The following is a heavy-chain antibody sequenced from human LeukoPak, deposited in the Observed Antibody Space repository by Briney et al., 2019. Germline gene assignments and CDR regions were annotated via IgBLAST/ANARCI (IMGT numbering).Heavy chain of an antibody. V-gene: IGHV1-69*13. J-gene: IGHJ4*02. CDR3: ARAGGSSDLDY. CDR2: IIPIFGTA. D-gene: IGHD6-6*01. Sequence: SVKVSCKASGYTFTSYYMHWVRQAPGQGLEWMGGIIPIFGTANYAQKFQGRVTITADESTSTAYMELSSLRSEDTAVYYCARAGGSSDLDYWGQGTLVTVSS. CDR1: GYTFTSYY.